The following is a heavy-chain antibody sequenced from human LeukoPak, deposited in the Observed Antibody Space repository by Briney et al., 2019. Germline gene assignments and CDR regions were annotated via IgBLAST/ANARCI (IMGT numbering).Heavy chain of an antibody. CDR2: VASDGNDK. D-gene: IGHD6-13*01. CDR3: ARDPLSIAAAGTYYYYGMDV. V-gene: IGHV3-30*04. CDR1: GFTFSRYA. Sequence: PGRSLRLSCAASGFTFSRYAMHWVRQAPGKGLEWVAVVASDGNDKHHADSVKGRFTISRDNSKNTLYLQMNSLRADDTAVYYCARDPLSIAAAGTYYYYGMDVWGQGTTVTVSS. J-gene: IGHJ6*02.